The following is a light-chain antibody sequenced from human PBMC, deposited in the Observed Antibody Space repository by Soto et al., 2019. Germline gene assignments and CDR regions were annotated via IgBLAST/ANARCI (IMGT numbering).Light chain of an antibody. CDR1: STDVGDSNH. CDR2: EVS. CDR3: SSYTSSSTL. J-gene: IGLJ1*01. V-gene: IGLV2-14*01. Sequence: QSALTQPASVSGSPGQSITISCTGTSTDVGDSNHVSWYQHHPGKAPKLIIYEVSYRPSGVSNRFSGSKSGNTASLTISGLQTEDEADYYCSSYTSSSTLFGTGTKLTVL.